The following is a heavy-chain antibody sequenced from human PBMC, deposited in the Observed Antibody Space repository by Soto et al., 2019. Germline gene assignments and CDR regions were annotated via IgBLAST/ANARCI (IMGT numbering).Heavy chain of an antibody. D-gene: IGHD3-3*01. V-gene: IGHV4-61*01. J-gene: IGHJ6*02. CDR3: ARDPTHRLLEWNTDGQIGGHYYYGMDV. CDR2: IYYSGST. Sequence: SETLSLTCTVSGGSVSSGSYYWSWIRQPPGKGLEWIGYIYYSGSTNYNPSLKSRVSISVDTSKNQFSLKLSSVTAADTAVYYCARDPTHRLLEWNTDGQIGGHYYYGMDVWGQGTTVTVSS. CDR1: GGSVSSGSYY.